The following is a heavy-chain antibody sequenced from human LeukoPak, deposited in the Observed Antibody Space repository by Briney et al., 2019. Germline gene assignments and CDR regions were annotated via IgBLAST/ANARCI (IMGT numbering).Heavy chain of an antibody. CDR1: GFTFSSSE. D-gene: IGHD3-10*01. CDR2: ITSGGGPA. J-gene: IGHJ4*02. V-gene: IGHV3-48*03. CDR3: ARDQRWLGELDF. Sequence: GGSLRLSCAASGFTFSSSEMNWVRQAPGKGLEWVSYITSGGGPAYYADSVKGRFTISRDNARNSLFLQMNGLRAEDTAVYYCARDQRWLGELDFWGQGTLVTVSS.